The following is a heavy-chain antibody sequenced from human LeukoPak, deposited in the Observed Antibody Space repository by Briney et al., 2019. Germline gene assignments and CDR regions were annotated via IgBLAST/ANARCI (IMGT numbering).Heavy chain of an antibody. D-gene: IGHD6-13*01. CDR1: GYTFTNYD. J-gene: IGHJ4*02. Sequence: ASVKVSCKASGYTFTNYDINWVRQASGQGLEWMGWMNPNSGNTGSAQKFQGRVTMTSNTSISTAYMQLSSLRSEDTAVYYCARGLRREQQLLRAFDYWGQGTPVTVSS. CDR3: ARGLRREQQLLRAFDY. CDR2: MNPNSGNT. V-gene: IGHV1-8*01.